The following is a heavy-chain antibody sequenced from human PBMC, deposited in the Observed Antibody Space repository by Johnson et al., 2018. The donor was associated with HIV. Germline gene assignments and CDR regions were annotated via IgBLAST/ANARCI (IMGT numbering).Heavy chain of an antibody. CDR2: LSYDGSNK. Sequence: QVQLVESGGGMVQPGRSLRLSCAASGFTFSSYAMHWVRQAPGKGLEWVAVLSYDGSNKYYADSVKGRFTISRDNSKNTLYLQMNSLRAEDTAVYYCARGADPGIAAALVWGQGTMVTVSS. D-gene: IGHD6-13*01. V-gene: IGHV3-30-3*01. CDR3: ARGADPGIAAALV. J-gene: IGHJ3*01. CDR1: GFTFSSYA.